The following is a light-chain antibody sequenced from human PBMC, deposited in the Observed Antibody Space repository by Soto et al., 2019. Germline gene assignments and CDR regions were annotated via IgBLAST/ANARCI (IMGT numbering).Light chain of an antibody. CDR3: SSFTDSNTVV. J-gene: IGLJ7*01. CDR2: DVS. Sequence: QSALTQPASVSGSPGQSITISCTGTTSDVEDYNFVSWYQQHPAKAPKLIIYDVSSRPSGVSSRFSGSKSGNTASLTISGLQAEYEADYYCSSFTDSNTVVFGAGTQLTVL. CDR1: TSDVEDYNF. V-gene: IGLV2-14*03.